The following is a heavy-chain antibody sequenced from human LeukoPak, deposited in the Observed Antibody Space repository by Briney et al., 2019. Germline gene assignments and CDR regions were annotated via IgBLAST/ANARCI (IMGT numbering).Heavy chain of an antibody. Sequence: GGSLRLSCAASGFTFSNYGMHWVRQAPGKGLEWLTVISYDETYKDYADSVKGRFTISRDNSKNALYLQMNSLRAEDTAVYYCAKANAREFDYWDQGTLVTVSS. CDR3: AKANAREFDY. V-gene: IGHV3-30*18. J-gene: IGHJ4*02. CDR1: GFTFSNYG. D-gene: IGHD3-10*01. CDR2: ISYDETYK.